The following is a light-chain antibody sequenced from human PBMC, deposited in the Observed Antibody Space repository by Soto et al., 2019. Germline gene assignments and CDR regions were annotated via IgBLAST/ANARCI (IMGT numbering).Light chain of an antibody. J-gene: IGKJ2*01. CDR3: QRYGSSRGT. V-gene: IGKV3-20*01. Sequence: EIVLTQSPGTLSLSPGERATLSCRASESVSRNYLAWYQQKPGQAPRLLIYGASTRASGIPDRFSGSGSGTDFTLTISALEPEDSAVYYCQRYGSSRGTFGQGTKLEIK. CDR1: ESVSRNY. CDR2: GAS.